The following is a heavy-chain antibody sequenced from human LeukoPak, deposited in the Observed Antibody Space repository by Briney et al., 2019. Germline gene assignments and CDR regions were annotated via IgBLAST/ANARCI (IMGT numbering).Heavy chain of an antibody. CDR3: ASEVERGPYGSGSYGYGLDV. Sequence: GGSLRLSCAASGFTFNRYAMHWVRQAPGKGLEWVAVISYDGNNKYYADSVKGRFTISRDNSKNTLYLQMDSLRAEDTAVYYCASEVERGPYGSGSYGYGLDVWGQGTTVTVSS. J-gene: IGHJ6*02. CDR1: GFTFNRYA. V-gene: IGHV3-30*04. CDR2: ISYDGNNK. D-gene: IGHD3-10*01.